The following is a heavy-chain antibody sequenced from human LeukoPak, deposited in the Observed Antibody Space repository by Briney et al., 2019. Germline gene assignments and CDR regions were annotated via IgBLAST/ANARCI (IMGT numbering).Heavy chain of an antibody. Sequence: ASVKVSCKASGYTFTSYGISWVRQAPGQGLEWMGWVSAYNGNTNHAQKLQGRVTMTTDTSTSTAYMELRSLRSGDTAVYYCAREGFGDPFDYWGQGTLVTVSS. D-gene: IGHD3-10*01. CDR1: GYTFTSYG. CDR2: VSAYNGNT. J-gene: IGHJ4*02. V-gene: IGHV1-18*01. CDR3: AREGFGDPFDY.